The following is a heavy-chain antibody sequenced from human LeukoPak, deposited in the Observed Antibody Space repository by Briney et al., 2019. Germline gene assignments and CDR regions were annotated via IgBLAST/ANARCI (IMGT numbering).Heavy chain of an antibody. CDR3: VRGRGDYYDSSGYHDF. CDR1: GYTFTGYY. D-gene: IGHD3-22*01. CDR2: INPNNGGT. J-gene: IGHJ4*02. V-gene: IGHV1-2*06. Sequence: ASVKVSCKASGYTFTGYYIHWVRQAPGQGLEWMGRINPNNGGTNYAQKFQGRVTMTRDTSISTAYMELSRLRSDDTAVYYCVRGRGDYYDSSGYHDFWGQGTLVTVSS.